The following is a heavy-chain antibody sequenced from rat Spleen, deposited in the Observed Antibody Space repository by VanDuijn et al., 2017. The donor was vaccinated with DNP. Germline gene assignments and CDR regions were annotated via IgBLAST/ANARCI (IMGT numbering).Heavy chain of an antibody. CDR3: SRHRDYGYNYHYFDY. CDR2: ISYDGSTT. D-gene: IGHD1-9*01. V-gene: IGHV5-7*01. CDR1: GFTFSDYN. Sequence: LVESGGGLVQPGRSLKLSCAASGFTFSDYNMAWVRQAPKKGLEWVATISYDGSTTYYRDSVKGRFTISRDNAKSTLYLQMDSLRSEDTATYYCSRHRDYGYNYHYFDYWGQGVMVTVSS. J-gene: IGHJ2*01.